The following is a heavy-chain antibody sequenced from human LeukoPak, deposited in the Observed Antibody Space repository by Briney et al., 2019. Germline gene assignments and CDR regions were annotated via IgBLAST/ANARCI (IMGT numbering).Heavy chain of an antibody. J-gene: IGHJ4*02. CDR2: INSDAKNT. D-gene: IGHD1-26*01. CDR1: GFTFSSYW. Sequence: GGSLRLSCAASGFTFSSYWMHWVRQAPGKGLLWVSRINSDAKNTPYVDSVKGRFSISRDNTKNTLYLQMNSLRAEDTAVYYCARGSTTGWPDYFDYWGQGVLVTVSS. V-gene: IGHV3-74*01. CDR3: ARGSTTGWPDYFDY.